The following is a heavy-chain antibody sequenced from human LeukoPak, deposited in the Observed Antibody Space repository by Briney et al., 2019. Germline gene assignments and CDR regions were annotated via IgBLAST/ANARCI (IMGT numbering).Heavy chain of an antibody. V-gene: IGHV3-33*01. D-gene: IGHD3-16*01. CDR3: ARAKGGAFDY. Sequence: GRSLRLSCAASGFTFSSYGMHWVRQAPGKGLEWVAVIWYDGSNKYHADSVKGRFTISRDNSKNTLYLQMNSLRAEDTAVYYCARAKGGAFDYWGQGTLVTVSS. CDR2: IWYDGSNK. CDR1: GFTFSSYG. J-gene: IGHJ4*02.